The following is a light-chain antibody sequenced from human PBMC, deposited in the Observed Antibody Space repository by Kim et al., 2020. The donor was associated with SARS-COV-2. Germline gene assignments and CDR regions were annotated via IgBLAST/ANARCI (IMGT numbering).Light chain of an antibody. V-gene: IGLV3-19*01. Sequence: SSELTQDPAVSVALGQTVRITCQGDTLRIYYASWYRQKPGQAPVFVIYAKNNRPSGIPDRFSGSSSGNTASLTITGAQAEDEADYYCSSRDSSGSVVFGGGTQLTVL. J-gene: IGLJ2*01. CDR2: AKN. CDR3: SSRDSSGSVV. CDR1: TLRIYY.